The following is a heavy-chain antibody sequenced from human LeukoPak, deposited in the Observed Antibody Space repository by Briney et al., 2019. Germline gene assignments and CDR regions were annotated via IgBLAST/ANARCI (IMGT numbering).Heavy chain of an antibody. CDR3: ARDGNGIVGATSIDY. CDR1: GYTFTSYG. Sequence: ASVKVSCKASGYTFTSYGISWVRQAPGQGLEWMGWISACNGNTNYAQKPQGRVTMTTDTSTSTAYMEPRSLRSDDTAVYYCARDGNGIVGATSIDYWGQGTLVTVSS. V-gene: IGHV1-18*01. D-gene: IGHD1-26*01. J-gene: IGHJ4*02. CDR2: ISACNGNT.